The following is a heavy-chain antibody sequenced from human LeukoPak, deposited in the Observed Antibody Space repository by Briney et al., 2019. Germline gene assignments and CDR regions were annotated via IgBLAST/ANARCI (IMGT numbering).Heavy chain of an antibody. D-gene: IGHD3-16*02. CDR2: ISSSSSYI. CDR3: AIPPEYDYVWGSYRLFDY. V-gene: IGHV3-21*04. J-gene: IGHJ4*02. Sequence: GGSLRLSCAASGFTFSSYSMNWVRQAPGKGLEWVSSISSSSSYIYYADSVKGRFTISRDNSKNTLFLQMNSLRAEDTAVYYCAIPPEYDYVWGSYRLFDYWGQGTLVTVSS. CDR1: GFTFSSYS.